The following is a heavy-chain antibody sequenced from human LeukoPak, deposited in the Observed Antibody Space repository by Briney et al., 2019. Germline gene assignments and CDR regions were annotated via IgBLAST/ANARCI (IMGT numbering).Heavy chain of an antibody. CDR1: GFTFSSYA. CDR3: AKAQDIVVVVAAYFDY. D-gene: IGHD2-15*01. CDR2: ISGSGGST. J-gene: IGHJ4*02. Sequence: GGSLRLSCVASGFTFSSYAMSWVRQAPGKGLEWVSAISGSGGSTYYADSVKGRFTISRDNSKNTLYLQMNSLRAEDTAVYYCAKAQDIVVVVAAYFDYWGQGTLVTVSS. V-gene: IGHV3-23*01.